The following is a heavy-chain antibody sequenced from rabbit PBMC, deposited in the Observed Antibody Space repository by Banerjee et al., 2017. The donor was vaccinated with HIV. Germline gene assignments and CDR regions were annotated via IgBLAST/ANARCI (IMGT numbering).Heavy chain of an antibody. CDR1: GFGFSSYY. CDR2: INPVFDTT. V-gene: IGHV1S7*01. J-gene: IGHJ4*01. Sequence: QLKETGGGLVQPGGSLTLSCKASGFGFSSYYVAWVRQAPGKGLEWIGYINPVFDTTYYASWVNGRFTISSHNAQNTLYLQLNSLTAADTATYFCARDHSYYDHGKFDLWGPGTLVTV. CDR3: ARDHSYYDHGKFDL. D-gene: IGHD2-1*01.